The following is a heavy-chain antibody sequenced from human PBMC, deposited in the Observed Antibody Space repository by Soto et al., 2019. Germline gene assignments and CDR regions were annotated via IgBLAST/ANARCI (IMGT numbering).Heavy chain of an antibody. Sequence: QLQLLQSGAEVKKPGSSVRVSCEASGGTFRPYAISWVRQAPGQGLEWMGGIIPIFGTVNYGRKFQGRVTSTPEESTRTVYMNLRSLRSEDTVVYYWVKGAEAGTRTSYYYYGMDVWRQGTTVTVSS. D-gene: IGHD1-1*01. CDR2: IIPIFGTV. J-gene: IGHJ6*02. V-gene: IGHV1-69*05. CDR3: VKGAEAGTRTSYYYYGMDV. CDR1: GGTFRPYA.